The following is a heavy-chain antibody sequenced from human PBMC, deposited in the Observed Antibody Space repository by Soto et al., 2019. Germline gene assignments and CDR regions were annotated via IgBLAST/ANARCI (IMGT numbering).Heavy chain of an antibody. CDR1: GGSISSSSYY. D-gene: IGHD3-10*01. CDR3: ARSHYYGSGSCIDY. Sequence: SETLSLTCTVSGGSISSSSYYWGWIRQPPGKGLEWIGSIYYSGSTYYNPSLKSRVTISVDTSKNQFSLKLSSVTAADTAVYYCARSHYYGSGSCIDYWGQGTLVTVS. CDR2: IYYSGST. J-gene: IGHJ4*02. V-gene: IGHV4-39*01.